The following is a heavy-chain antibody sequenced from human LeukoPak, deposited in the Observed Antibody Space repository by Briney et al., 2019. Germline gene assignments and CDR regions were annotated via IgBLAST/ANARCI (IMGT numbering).Heavy chain of an antibody. CDR1: RVSPSSSISY. D-gene: IGHD3/OR15-3a*01. CDR3: ASQTGSGLFILP. Sequence: PETLSDSSTDPRVSPSSSISYWGCISHPPGKGLEWLVCIYYSGNTSYNTSLKTRVSISIDTSKTRFTLKLTSVTAADTAVYYCASQTGSGLFILPGGQGTLVTVSS. V-gene: IGHV4-39*01. CDR2: IYYSGNT. J-gene: IGHJ4*02.